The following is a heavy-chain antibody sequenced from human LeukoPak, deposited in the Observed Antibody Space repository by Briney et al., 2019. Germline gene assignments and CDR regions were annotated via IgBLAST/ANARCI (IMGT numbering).Heavy chain of an antibody. J-gene: IGHJ4*02. CDR3: AKGDSSGSTTR. Sequence: PGGSLRLSCAAFGFTFNTYWMHWVRQAPGKGLVWVSRIYSDGSSAAYADSVKGRFTISRDNSKNSLYLQMNSLRTEDTALYYCAKGDSSGSTTRWGQGTLVTVSS. CDR1: GFTFNTYW. D-gene: IGHD6-19*01. V-gene: IGHV3-74*01. CDR2: IYSDGSSA.